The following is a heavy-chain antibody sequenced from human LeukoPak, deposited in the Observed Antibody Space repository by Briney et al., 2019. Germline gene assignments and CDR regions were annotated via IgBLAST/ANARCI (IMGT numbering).Heavy chain of an antibody. J-gene: IGHJ2*01. D-gene: IGHD2-2*01. CDR3: ARARQYQLHPYWYLDL. CDR2: IYTSGST. Sequence: SETLSLTCTVSGGSISSGSYYWSWIRQPAGKGLEWIGRIYTSGSTNYNPSLKSRVTISADTSKNQFSLKLSSVTAADTAVYYCARARQYQLHPYWYLDLWGRGTLVTVSS. V-gene: IGHV4-61*02. CDR1: GGSISSGSYY.